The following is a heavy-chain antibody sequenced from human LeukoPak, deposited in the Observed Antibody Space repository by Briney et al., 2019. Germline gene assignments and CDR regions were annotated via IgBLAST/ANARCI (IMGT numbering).Heavy chain of an antibody. D-gene: IGHD6-19*01. J-gene: IGHJ3*02. Sequence: ASVKVSCNASAYTLTGYYIHWVRQAPGQGLEWMGWINPKSGGVKYAQKFQGRVTMTRDTSISTAYLELTRLRSDGSAVYYCGRDRALAGTAPDAFDIWGQGTMVTVSS. CDR1: AYTLTGYY. V-gene: IGHV1-2*02. CDR3: GRDRALAGTAPDAFDI. CDR2: INPKSGGV.